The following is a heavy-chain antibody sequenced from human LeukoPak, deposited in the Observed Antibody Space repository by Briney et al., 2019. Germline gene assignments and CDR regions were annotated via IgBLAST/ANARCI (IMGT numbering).Heavy chain of an antibody. D-gene: IGHD5-24*01. CDR3: GRDLTRVYMASSVGY. Sequence: PGGSLRLSCAVSGFPFSIYEMNWVCQAPGKGLARVSYISSSSSTIYYADSVKGRFTISRDNAKNSLYLQMNSPRAEDTAVYYGGRDLTRVYMASSVGYWGQGTLVTVSS. V-gene: IGHV3-48*01. CDR1: GFPFSIYE. CDR2: ISSSSSTI. J-gene: IGHJ4*02.